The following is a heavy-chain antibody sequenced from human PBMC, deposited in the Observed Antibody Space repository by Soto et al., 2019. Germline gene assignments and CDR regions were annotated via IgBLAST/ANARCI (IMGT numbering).Heavy chain of an antibody. CDR3: ARDYGDNSGWFDP. V-gene: IGHV1-8*01. Sequence: ASVKVSCKASGYTFSSYDLNWVRQATGQGPEWMGWMNPNSGNTGYAQKFQGRVTMTRDTSISTAYMELSSLRSEDTAVYYCARDYGDNSGWFDPWGQGTLVTVSS. J-gene: IGHJ5*02. CDR2: MNPNSGNT. CDR1: GYTFSSYD. D-gene: IGHD4-17*01.